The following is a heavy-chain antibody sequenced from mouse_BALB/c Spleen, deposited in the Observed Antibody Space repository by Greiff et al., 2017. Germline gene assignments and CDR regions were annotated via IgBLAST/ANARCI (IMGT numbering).Heavy chain of an antibody. V-gene: IGHV1-9*01. D-gene: IGHD2-14*01. CDR1: GYTFSSYW. CDR2: ILPGSGST. CDR3: ARLGVPAYAMDY. J-gene: IGHJ4*01. Sequence: QVQLQQSGAELMKPGASVKISCKATGYTFSSYWIEWVKQRPGHGLEWIGEILPGSGSTNYNEKFKGKATFTADTSSNTAYMQLSSLTYEDSAVYYCARLGVPAYAMDYWGQGTSVTVSS.